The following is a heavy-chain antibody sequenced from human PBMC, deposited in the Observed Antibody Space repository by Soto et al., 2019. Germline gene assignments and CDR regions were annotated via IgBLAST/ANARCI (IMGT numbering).Heavy chain of an antibody. J-gene: IGHJ4*02. CDR1: GFNFGDFY. Sequence: QVHLVESGGNSVKPGGSLRLSCAASGFNFGDFYMSWIRQAPGKGLEWVSYISGSSSVTNYADSVRSRFSISRDNVKNSLYLRMNSRRADDTAVYYCARGANYYDTSGHEYYFDTGARESWSPSPQ. V-gene: IGHV3-11*06. CDR2: ISGSSSVT. D-gene: IGHD3-22*01. CDR3: ARGANYYDTSGHEYYFDT.